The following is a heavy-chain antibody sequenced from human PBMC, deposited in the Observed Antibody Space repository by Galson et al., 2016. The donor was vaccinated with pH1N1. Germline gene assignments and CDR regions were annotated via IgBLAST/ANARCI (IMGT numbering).Heavy chain of an antibody. Sequence: SLRLSCAASGFTFNNYAMSWVRQAPGKGLEWVSVISGSGDKTYYADSVKGRFTISRDNAKKSLYLQLNSLRAEDTAVYYCVRKNYGDAFDIWGRGTMVTVSS. D-gene: IGHD3-10*01. CDR1: GFTFNNYA. CDR3: VRKNYGDAFDI. V-gene: IGHV3-23*01. CDR2: ISGSGDKT. J-gene: IGHJ3*02.